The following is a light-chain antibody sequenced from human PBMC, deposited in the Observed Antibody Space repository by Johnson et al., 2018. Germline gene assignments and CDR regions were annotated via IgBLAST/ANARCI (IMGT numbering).Light chain of an antibody. J-gene: IGLJ1*01. V-gene: IGLV1-51*02. CDR3: GTWDSSLSAGNV. Sequence: QSVLTQPPSVSAAPGQKVTISCSGSSSNIGNNYVSWYQQLPGTAPKLLIYANNTRPSGIPDRFSGSKSGTSATLGITGLQTGDEADYYCGTWDSSLSAGNVFGTGTKVTVL. CDR2: ANN. CDR1: SSNIGNNY.